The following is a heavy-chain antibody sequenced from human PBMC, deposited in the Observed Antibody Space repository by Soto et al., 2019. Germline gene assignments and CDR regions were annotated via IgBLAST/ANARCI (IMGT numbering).Heavy chain of an antibody. CDR3: ARGRITIFGVVITIDDNWFDP. CDR1: GYTFTSYD. J-gene: IGHJ5*02. V-gene: IGHV1-8*01. Sequence: GASVKVSCKASGYTFTSYDINWVRQATGQGLEWMGWMNPNSGNTGYAQKFQGRVTMTRNTSISTAYMELSSLRSEDTAVYYCARGRITIFGVVITIDDNWFDPWGQGTLVTVSS. CDR2: MNPNSGNT. D-gene: IGHD3-3*01.